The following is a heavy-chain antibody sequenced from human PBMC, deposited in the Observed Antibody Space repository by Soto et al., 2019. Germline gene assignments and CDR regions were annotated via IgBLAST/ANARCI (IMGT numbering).Heavy chain of an antibody. Sequence: SVKVSCKASGGTFSSYAISWVRQAPGQGLEWMGGIIPIFGTANYAQKFQGRVTITADKSTSTAYMELSSLRSEDTAVYYCARDKGGGDSSGPYYFDYWGQGTLVTVSS. CDR2: IIPIFGTA. CDR3: ARDKGGGDSSGPYYFDY. J-gene: IGHJ4*02. CDR1: GGTFSSYA. D-gene: IGHD3-22*01. V-gene: IGHV1-69*06.